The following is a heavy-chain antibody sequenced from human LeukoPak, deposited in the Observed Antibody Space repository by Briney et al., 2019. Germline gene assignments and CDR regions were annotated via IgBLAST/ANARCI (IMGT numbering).Heavy chain of an antibody. CDR3: ARAGELLWFGMDV. D-gene: IGHD5-18*01. CDR1: RGTLSGYA. Sequence: SVRVSCEASRGTLSGYATSWVRAALGEGVEWMGRIIPILGIANYAQKFQGRVTITADKSTSTAYMELSSLRSEDTAVYYCARAGELLWFGMDVWGQGTTVTVSS. V-gene: IGHV1-69*04. J-gene: IGHJ6*02. CDR2: IIPILGIA.